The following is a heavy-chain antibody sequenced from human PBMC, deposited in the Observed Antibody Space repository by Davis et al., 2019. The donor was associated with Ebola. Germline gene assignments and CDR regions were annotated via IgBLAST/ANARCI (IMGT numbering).Heavy chain of an antibody. J-gene: IGHJ4*02. CDR2: IIPVFRTA. D-gene: IGHD2-15*01. CDR1: GYTFTSYG. V-gene: IGHV1-69*13. Sequence: AASVKVSCKASGYTFTSYGISWVRQAPGQGLEWMGGIIPVFRTANYAQKFQGRVTITADESTHTVYMELNGLRPEDTAVYYCAHLGPQRYCSGGGCHGYLDYWGQGTMVTVSS. CDR3: AHLGPQRYCSGGGCHGYLDY.